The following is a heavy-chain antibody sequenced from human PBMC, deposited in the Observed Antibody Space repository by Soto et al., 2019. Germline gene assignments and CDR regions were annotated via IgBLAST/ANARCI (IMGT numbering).Heavy chain of an antibody. CDR3: AREGVVTAIPYYYYSMVV. Sequence: QVQLVQSGAEVKKPGSSVKVSCKASGGTFSNSAITWVRQAPGQGLEWMGGIIPIIGTANYAQNFQGRVTISADAPTGTGYMGTTSLRSEDTAAYYCAREGVVTAIPYYYYSMVVWGKGSTVTVSS. V-gene: IGHV1-69*01. D-gene: IGHD2-21*02. J-gene: IGHJ6*04. CDR2: IIPIIGTA. CDR1: GGTFSNSA.